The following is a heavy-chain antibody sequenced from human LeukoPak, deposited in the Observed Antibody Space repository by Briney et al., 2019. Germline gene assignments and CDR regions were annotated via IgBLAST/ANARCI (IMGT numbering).Heavy chain of an antibody. CDR1: GFTFSRFD. D-gene: IGHD1-26*01. V-gene: IGHV3-23*01. CDR2: ISCSGDST. J-gene: IGHJ4*02. Sequence: GGTLRLSCAVSGFTFSRFDMNWVRQPPGKGLEWVADISCSGDSTYYADSVKGRFTISRDNSKNTLYLQMNSLRREDTAVYYCAKVPYSGSYSAGYWGQGTLVTVSS. CDR3: AKVPYSGSYSAGY.